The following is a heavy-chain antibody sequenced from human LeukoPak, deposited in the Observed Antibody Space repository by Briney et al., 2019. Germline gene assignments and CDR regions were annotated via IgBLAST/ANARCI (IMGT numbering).Heavy chain of an antibody. J-gene: IGHJ4*02. V-gene: IGHV3-23*01. CDR1: GFTFSSYG. Sequence: GGSLRLSCAASGFTFSSYGMHWVRQAPGKGLEWVSAISGSGGSTYYADSVKGRFTISRDNSKNTLYLQMNSLRAEDTAVYYCAKDLVDTAMVTDYWGQGTLVTVSS. D-gene: IGHD5-18*01. CDR3: AKDLVDTAMVTDY. CDR2: ISGSGGST.